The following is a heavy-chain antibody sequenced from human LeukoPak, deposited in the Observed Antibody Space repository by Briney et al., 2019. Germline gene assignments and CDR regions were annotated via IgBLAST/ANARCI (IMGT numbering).Heavy chain of an antibody. CDR1: GYSFTSYW. J-gene: IGHJ4*02. CDR2: IYPGDSDT. V-gene: IGHV5-51*01. CDR3: ARATYDSSGYYLNHFDY. D-gene: IGHD3-22*01. Sequence: GESLKISCKGSGYSFTSYWIGWVRQMPGKGLEWMGIIYPGDSDTRYSPSFQGQVTISADKSISTAYQQWSSLKASDTALYYCARATYDSSGYYLNHFDYWGQGTLVTVSS.